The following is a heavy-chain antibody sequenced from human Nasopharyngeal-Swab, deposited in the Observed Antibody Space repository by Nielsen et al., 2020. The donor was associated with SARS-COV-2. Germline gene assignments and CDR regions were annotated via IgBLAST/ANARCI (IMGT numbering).Heavy chain of an antibody. V-gene: IGHV1-69*04. CDR1: GGTFSSYA. CDR3: AREYCSGGSCYGNYGMDV. D-gene: IGHD2-15*01. CDR2: IIPILGIA. J-gene: IGHJ6*02. Sequence: SVKVSCKASGGTFSSYAISWVRQAPGQGLEWMGRIIPILGIANYAQKFQGRVTITADKSTSTAYMELSSQRSEDTAVYYCAREYCSGGSCYGNYGMDVWGQGTTVTVSS.